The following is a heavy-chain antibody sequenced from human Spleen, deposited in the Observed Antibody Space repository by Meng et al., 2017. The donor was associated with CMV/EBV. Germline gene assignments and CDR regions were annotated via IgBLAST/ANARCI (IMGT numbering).Heavy chain of an antibody. CDR1: GFSLSTSGVG. D-gene: IGHD6-13*01. Sequence: SGPMLVKPTQTLTLTCTFSGFSLSTSGVGVGWIRQPPGKALEWLALIYWNDDKRYSPSLKSRLTITKDTSKNQVVLTMTNMDPVDTATYYCAHTPPPLDIHSSPNWFDPWGQGTLVTVSS. CDR2: IYWNDDK. J-gene: IGHJ5*02. V-gene: IGHV2-5*01. CDR3: AHTPPPLDIHSSPNWFDP.